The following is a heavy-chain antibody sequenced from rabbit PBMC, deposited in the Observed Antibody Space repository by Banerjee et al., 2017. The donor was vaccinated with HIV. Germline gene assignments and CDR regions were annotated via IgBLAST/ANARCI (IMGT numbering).Heavy chain of an antibody. CDR2: INSSSGNT. CDR3: ARGVDGSGCYGL. Sequence: QEQLEESGGDLVKPEGSLTLTCTASGFSFSNKYVMSWVRQAPGKGLEWIACINSSSGNTVYATWAKGRFTISKTSSTTVTLQMTSLTAADTATYFCARGVDGSGCYGLWGPGTLVTVS. CDR1: GFSFSNKYV. J-gene: IGHJ4*01. V-gene: IGHV1S45*01. D-gene: IGHD1-1*01.